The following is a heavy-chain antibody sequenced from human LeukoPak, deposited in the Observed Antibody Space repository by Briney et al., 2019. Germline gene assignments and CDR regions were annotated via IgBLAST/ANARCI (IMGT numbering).Heavy chain of an antibody. CDR1: GFTFSSYA. CDR3: AKDSGVSVVYGMDV. V-gene: IGHV3-23*01. Sequence: GGSLRLSCAASGFTFSSYAMSWVRQAPGKGLEWVSAISGSGGSTYYTDSVKGRFTISRDNSKNTLYLQMNSLRAEDTAVYYCAKDSGVSVVYGMDVWGQGTTVTVSS. D-gene: IGHD3-10*01. CDR2: ISGSGGST. J-gene: IGHJ6*02.